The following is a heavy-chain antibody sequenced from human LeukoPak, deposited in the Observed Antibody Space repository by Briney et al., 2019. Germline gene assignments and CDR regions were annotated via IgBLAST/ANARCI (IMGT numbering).Heavy chain of an antibody. CDR2: ISGSVGIT. CDR1: GHTFRNYA. Sequence: GGSLKLSWAPSGHTFRNYAINGVRQPPRKGLKRVSRISGSVGITFYADSVKGRLDFSRDNSKTTLYMQMNSLRAEDTAVYYCAKVTSESDAFDIWGQGTMVTVSS. J-gene: IGHJ3*02. D-gene: IGHD1-14*01. CDR3: AKVTSESDAFDI. V-gene: IGHV3-23*01.